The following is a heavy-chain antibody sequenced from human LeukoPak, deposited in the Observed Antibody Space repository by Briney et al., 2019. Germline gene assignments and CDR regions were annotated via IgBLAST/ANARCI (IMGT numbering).Heavy chain of an antibody. CDR1: GFTFSSYG. Sequence: GGTLRLSCAASGFTFSSYGMSWVRQAPGKGLEWVSAISGSGGSTYYADSVKGRFTISRDNSKNTLYLQMNSLRAEDTAVYYCAKDSVPGVVIIVYYFDYWGQGTLVTVSS. CDR2: ISGSGGST. J-gene: IGHJ4*02. CDR3: AKDSVPGVVIIVYYFDY. D-gene: IGHD3-3*01. V-gene: IGHV3-23*01.